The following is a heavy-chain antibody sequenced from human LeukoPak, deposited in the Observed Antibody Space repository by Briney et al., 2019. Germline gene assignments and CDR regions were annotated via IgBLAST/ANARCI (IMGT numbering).Heavy chain of an antibody. CDR2: INPNSGGT. CDR3: ARGESTTGTSKLMDV. J-gene: IGHJ6*04. V-gene: IGHV1-2*02. D-gene: IGHD1-1*01. CDR1: GYTFTGYY. Sequence: ASVKVSCKASGYTFTGYYMHWVRQAPAQGLEWMGWINPNSGGTNYAQKFQGRVTMTRDTSISTAYMELSRLRSDDTAVYYCARGESTTGTSKLMDVWGKGTTVTVSS.